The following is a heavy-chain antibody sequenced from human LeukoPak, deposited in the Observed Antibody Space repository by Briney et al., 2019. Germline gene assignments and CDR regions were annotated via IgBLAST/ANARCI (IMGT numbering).Heavy chain of an antibody. CDR1: GYTFTGYY. CDR2: INPNSGGT. V-gene: IGHV1-2*02. CDR3: ARAETGFWSGYFRGFDY. J-gene: IGHJ4*02. D-gene: IGHD3-3*01. Sequence: LWASVKVSCKASGYTFTGYYMHWVRQAPGQGLEWMGWINPNSGGTNYAQKFQGRVTMTRDTSISTAYMELSRLRSDDTAVYYCARAETGFWSGYFRGFDYWGQGTLVTVSS.